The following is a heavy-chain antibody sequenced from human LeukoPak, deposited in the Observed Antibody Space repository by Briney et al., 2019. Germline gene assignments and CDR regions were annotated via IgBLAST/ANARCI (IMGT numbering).Heavy chain of an antibody. Sequence: GGSLRLSCAASGFTFSNAWMSWVRQAPGKGMEWVGRIKSKTDGGTTDYAAPVKGRFTISRDDSKNTLYLQMNSLKTEDTAVYYCTTATPGLRYFDWPTDYSDYWGQGTLVTVSS. CDR3: TTATPGLRYFDWPTDYSDY. CDR1: GFTFSNAW. V-gene: IGHV3-15*01. CDR2: IKSKTDGGTT. D-gene: IGHD3-9*01. J-gene: IGHJ4*02.